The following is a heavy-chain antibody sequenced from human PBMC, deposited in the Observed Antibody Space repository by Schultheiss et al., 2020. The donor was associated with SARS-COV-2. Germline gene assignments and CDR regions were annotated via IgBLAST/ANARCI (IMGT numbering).Heavy chain of an antibody. CDR1: GGSISGYY. CDR2: INHSGST. D-gene: IGHD3-22*01. CDR3: AREGDSSGW. V-gene: IGHV4-34*01. Sequence: SQTLSLTCTVSGGSISGYYWSWIRQPAGKGLEWIGEINHSGSTNYNPSLKSRVTISVNTSKNQFSLKLSSVTAADTAVYYCAREGDSSGWWGQGTLVTVSS. J-gene: IGHJ4*02.